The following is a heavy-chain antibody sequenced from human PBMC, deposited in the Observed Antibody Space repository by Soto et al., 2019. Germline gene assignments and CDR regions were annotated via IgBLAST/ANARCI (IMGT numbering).Heavy chain of an antibody. J-gene: IGHJ6*02. CDR3: AVSGRGGLDV. CDR2: IYRSGSA. V-gene: IGHV4-30-2*01. Sequence: QLQLQESGSGLVKPSQKLSLTCTVSGGSINSGGYSWSWIRQPPGKGLEWIGYIYRSGSAYYSPSLQNRVTRSVDTSKNRFSLNLTSVTAADTAVYYCAVSGRGGLDVWGQGTTVTVSS. D-gene: IGHD3-10*01. CDR1: GGSINSGGYS.